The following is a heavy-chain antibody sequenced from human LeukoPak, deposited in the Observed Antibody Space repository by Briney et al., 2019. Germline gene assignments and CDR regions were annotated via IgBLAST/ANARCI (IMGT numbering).Heavy chain of an antibody. CDR1: GFTFSRFA. CDR3: AKGANYLDSSGYFIPFDY. D-gene: IGHD3-22*01. J-gene: IGHJ4*02. Sequence: GGSLRLSCSASGFTFSRFAMTWVRHLPGKGLEWVSTISGNGLQTFYADSVKGRFSVSSDNSVNIVYLQMDSLRADDSALYSCAKGANYLDSSGYFIPFDYWGPGTLVTVAS. CDR2: ISGNGLQT. V-gene: IGHV3-23*01.